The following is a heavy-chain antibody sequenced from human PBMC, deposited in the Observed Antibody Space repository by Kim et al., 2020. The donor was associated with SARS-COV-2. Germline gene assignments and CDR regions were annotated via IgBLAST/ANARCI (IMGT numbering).Heavy chain of an antibody. CDR2: INSDGSST. D-gene: IGHD2-15*01. J-gene: IGHJ6*02. Sequence: GGSLRLSCAASGFTFSSYWMHWVRQAPGKGLVWVSRINSDGSSTSYADSVKGRFTISRDNAKNTLYLQMNSLRAEDTAVYYCARDRSGCSGGSCYSYYGMDVWGQGTTVTVSS. CDR3: ARDRSGCSGGSCYSYYGMDV. CDR1: GFTFSSYW. V-gene: IGHV3-74*01.